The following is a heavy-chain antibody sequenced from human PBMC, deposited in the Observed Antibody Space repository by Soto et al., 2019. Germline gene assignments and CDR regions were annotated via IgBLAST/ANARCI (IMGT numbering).Heavy chain of an antibody. CDR1: GGSISSNTYY. J-gene: IGHJ4*02. CDR2: IYYSGNT. V-gene: IGHV4-39*01. Sequence: SETLSLTCTVSGGSISSNTYYWGWIRQPPGKGPEWIVSIYYSGNTYYNPSLKSRVTISVDTSKNQFSLKLTSVTAADTAVYYCAARTSSCYDYWGQGTLVTVSS. D-gene: IGHD6-13*01. CDR3: AARTSSCYDY.